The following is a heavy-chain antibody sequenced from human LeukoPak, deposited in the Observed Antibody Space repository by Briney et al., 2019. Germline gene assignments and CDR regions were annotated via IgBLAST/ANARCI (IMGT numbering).Heavy chain of an antibody. CDR1: GGTFSSYA. V-gene: IGHV1-69*13. CDR3: APSRPQKGFDP. CDR2: IIPIFGTA. Sequence: ASVNVSCKASGGTFSSYAISWVRQAPGQGLEWMGGIIPIFGTANYAQKFQGRVTITADESTSTAYMELSSLRSEDTAVYYCAPSRPQKGFDPWGQGTLVTVSS. J-gene: IGHJ5*02.